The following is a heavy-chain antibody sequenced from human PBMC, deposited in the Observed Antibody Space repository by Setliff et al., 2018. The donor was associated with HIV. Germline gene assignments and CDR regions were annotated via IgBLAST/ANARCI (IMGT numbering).Heavy chain of an antibody. D-gene: IGHD3-16*02. V-gene: IGHV4-38-2*02. CDR3: ARGSYYDYVWGNYRYTGFDY. J-gene: IGHJ4*02. CDR1: GGSISSGYY. Sequence: SETLSLTCTVSGGSISSGYYWGWIRQPPGKGLEWIGSIYHSGSTYYNPSLNSRVTISVDTSKNQFSLKLNSVTAADTAVYYCARGSYYDYVWGNYRYTGFDYWGQGTLVTVSS. CDR2: IYHSGST.